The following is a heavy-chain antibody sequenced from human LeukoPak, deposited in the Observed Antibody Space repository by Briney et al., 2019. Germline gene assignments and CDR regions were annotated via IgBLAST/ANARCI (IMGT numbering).Heavy chain of an antibody. V-gene: IGHV4-34*01. CDR1: GFTFSNAW. Sequence: GSLRLSCAASGFTFSNAWMSWIRQPPGKGLEWIGEINHSGSTNYNPSLKSRVTISVDTSKNQFSLKLSSVTAADTAVYYCARFQRYSYAGYAYGDYIPFDYWGQGTLVTVSS. CDR2: INHSGST. CDR3: ARFQRYSYAGYAYGDYIPFDY. D-gene: IGHD4-17*01. J-gene: IGHJ4*02.